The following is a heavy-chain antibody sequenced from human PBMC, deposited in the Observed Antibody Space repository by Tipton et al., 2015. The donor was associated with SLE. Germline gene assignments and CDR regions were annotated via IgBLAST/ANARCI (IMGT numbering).Heavy chain of an antibody. D-gene: IGHD1-26*01. CDR3: AKALGLRYSGSHDAFDI. J-gene: IGHJ3*02. V-gene: IGHV3-23*01. CDR2: ISGSDGST. Sequence: SLRLSCAASGFIFSSYSMNWLRQAPGKGLEWVSAISGSDGSTYYADSVKGRFTISRDNSKNTLYLQMNSLKAEDTAVYYCAKALGLRYSGSHDAFDIWGQGTMVTVSS. CDR1: GFIFSSYS.